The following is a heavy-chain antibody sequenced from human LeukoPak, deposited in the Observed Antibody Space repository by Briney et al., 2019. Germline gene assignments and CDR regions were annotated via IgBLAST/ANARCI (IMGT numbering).Heavy chain of an antibody. Sequence: ASVKVSCKASGYTFTGYYMHWVRQAPGQGLEWMGWINPNSGGTNYAQKFQGRVTMTRDTSISTAYMELSRLRSDDTAVYYCARDPTYYDILTGYHVPQYYFDYWGQGTLVTVSS. CDR2: INPNSGGT. J-gene: IGHJ4*02. CDR3: ARDPTYYDILTGYHVPQYYFDY. V-gene: IGHV1-2*02. D-gene: IGHD3-9*01. CDR1: GYTFTGYY.